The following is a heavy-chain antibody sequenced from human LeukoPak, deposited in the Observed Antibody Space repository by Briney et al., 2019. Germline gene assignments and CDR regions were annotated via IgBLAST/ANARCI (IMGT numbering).Heavy chain of an antibody. CDR3: AREPSSGWPNYFDY. Sequence: ASVKVSRKASGYTFTNYYMHWVRQAPGQGLEWMGIINPSGGTTSYAQKFQGRVTMTRDTSTSTVYMELSGLRSEDTGVYYCAREPSSGWPNYFDYWGQGTLVTVSS. CDR2: INPSGGTT. CDR1: GYTFTNYY. J-gene: IGHJ4*02. V-gene: IGHV1-46*01. D-gene: IGHD6-19*01.